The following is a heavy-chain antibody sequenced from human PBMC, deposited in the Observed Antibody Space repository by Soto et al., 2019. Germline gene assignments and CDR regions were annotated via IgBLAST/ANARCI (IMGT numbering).Heavy chain of an antibody. V-gene: IGHV1-46*01. CDR2: INPSGGST. Sequence: ASVKVSCKASGYTFTSYYMHWVRQAPGQGLEWMGIINPSGGSTSYAQKFQGRVTMTRDTSTSTVYMELSSLRSEDTAVYYCARDLARTYYDFWSGGSGFDYCGQGTLVTVSS. CDR3: ARDLARTYYDFWSGGSGFDY. CDR1: GYTFTSYY. J-gene: IGHJ4*02. D-gene: IGHD3-3*01.